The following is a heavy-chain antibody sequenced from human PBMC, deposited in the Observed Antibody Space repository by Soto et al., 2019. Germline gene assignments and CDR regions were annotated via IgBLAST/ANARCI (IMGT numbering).Heavy chain of an antibody. D-gene: IGHD2-8*01. J-gene: IGHJ4*02. CDR1: GFTFNLLA. Sequence: GGSLRLSCAASGFTFNLLAMHWVRQAPGKGLEWVSSIDYSSTYRYYSDSVRGRFTISRDNAKSSLYLQMNSLRAEDTAVYYCVPFHFDGLDYWGQGTVVTVCS. CDR2: IDYSSTYR. CDR3: VPFHFDGLDY. V-gene: IGHV3-21*01.